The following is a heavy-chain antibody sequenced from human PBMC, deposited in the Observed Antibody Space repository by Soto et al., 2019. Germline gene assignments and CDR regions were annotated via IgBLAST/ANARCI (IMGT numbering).Heavy chain of an antibody. D-gene: IGHD4-17*01. CDR2: TYYRSKRYN. V-gene: IGHV6-1*01. J-gene: IGHJ3*02. CDR1: GDSVSSNSAA. CDR3: ARDTFAGDSVGGAFDI. Sequence: QVQLQQSGPGLVKPSQTLSLTCAISGDSVSSNSAAWNWIRQSPSRGLEWLGRTYYRSKRYNDYAVSLKSRITINPDTSKNQFSLQLNSVTPEDTAVDYCARDTFAGDSVGGAFDIWGQGTMVTVSS.